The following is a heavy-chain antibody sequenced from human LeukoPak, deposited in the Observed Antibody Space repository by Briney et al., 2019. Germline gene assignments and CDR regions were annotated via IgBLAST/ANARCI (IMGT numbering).Heavy chain of an antibody. CDR1: GYTFTNYY. CDR2: INPSGGST. Sequence: ASVKVSCKASGYTFTNYYMHWVRQAPGQGPEWMGIINPSGGSTNYAQKFQERVTITRDMSTSTAYMELSSLRSEDTAVYYCAADPMGDGYNGYWGQGTLVTVSS. J-gene: IGHJ4*02. V-gene: IGHV1-46*01. D-gene: IGHD5-24*01. CDR3: AADPMGDGYNGY.